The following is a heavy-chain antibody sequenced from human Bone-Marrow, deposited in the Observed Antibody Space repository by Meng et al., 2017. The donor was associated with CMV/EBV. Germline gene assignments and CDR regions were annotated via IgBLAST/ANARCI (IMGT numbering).Heavy chain of an antibody. Sequence: SVKVSCKASGGSFISYTISWVRQAPGQGREWMGRIIPILGIANYAQKFQGRVTITADKSTSTAYMELSSLRSEDTAVYYCARDQEYGSGSYYYYYYYGMDVWGQGTTVTVSS. D-gene: IGHD3-10*01. V-gene: IGHV1-69*04. CDR2: IIPILGIA. CDR1: GGSFISYT. J-gene: IGHJ6*02. CDR3: ARDQEYGSGSYYYYYYYGMDV.